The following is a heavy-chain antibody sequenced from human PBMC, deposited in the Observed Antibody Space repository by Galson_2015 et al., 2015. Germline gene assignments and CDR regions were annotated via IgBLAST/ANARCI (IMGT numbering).Heavy chain of an antibody. CDR2: ISSSRSYI. J-gene: IGHJ4*02. V-gene: IGHV3-21*01. CDR1: GFTFSSYS. D-gene: IGHD3-16*02. Sequence: SLRLSCAASGFTFSSYSMNWTRQAPGKGLEWVSSISSSRSYIYYADSVKGRFTISRDNAKNSLYLQMNRLRAEDTAVYYCARGADDYVWGSYRPDYWGQGTLVTVSS. CDR3: ARGADDYVWGSYRPDY.